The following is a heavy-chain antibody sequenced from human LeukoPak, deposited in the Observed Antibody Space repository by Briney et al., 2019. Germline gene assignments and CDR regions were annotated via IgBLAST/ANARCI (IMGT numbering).Heavy chain of an antibody. V-gene: IGHV4-38-2*02. D-gene: IGHD5-24*01. CDR1: GYSTSSGYY. CDR2: IYHSGST. J-gene: IGHJ4*02. Sequence: SETLSLTCTVSGYSTSSGYYWGWIRQPPGKGLEWIGSIYHSGSTYYNPSLKSRVTISVDTSKNQFSLKLSSVTAADTAVYYCARDLPMAIYYFDYWGQGTLVTVSS. CDR3: ARDLPMAIYYFDY.